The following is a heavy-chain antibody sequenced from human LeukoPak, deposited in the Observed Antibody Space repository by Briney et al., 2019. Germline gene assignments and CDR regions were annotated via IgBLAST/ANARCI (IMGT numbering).Heavy chain of an antibody. Sequence: PGESLKISCKGSGYSFTSYWIGWVRQMPGKGLEWMGIIYPGDSDTRYSPSFQGQVTISADKSISTAYLQWSSLKASDTAMYYCARSSCSSTSCYDAFDIWGQGTMVTVSS. J-gene: IGHJ3*02. V-gene: IGHV5-51*03. CDR2: IYPGDSDT. CDR1: GYSFTSYW. D-gene: IGHD2-2*01. CDR3: ARSSCSSTSCYDAFDI.